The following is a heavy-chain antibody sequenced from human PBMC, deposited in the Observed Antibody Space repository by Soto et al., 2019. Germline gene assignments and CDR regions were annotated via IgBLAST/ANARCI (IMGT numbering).Heavy chain of an antibody. CDR2: ISYDGDDQ. V-gene: IGHV3-30*18. J-gene: IGHJ3*02. D-gene: IGHD6-19*01. CDR3: AKDRGHIAVAAITWGGDFHI. CDR1: GFTLSSYG. Sequence: QLVESGGGVVQPGTSLRLSCVASGFTLSSYGMYWVRRAPGKGLEWVAAISYDGDDQYFGDSVRGRFTISRDSSKSTVYRQMNSLRADDTGVYYGAKDRGHIAVAAITWGGDFHIWGRGTIVAVSS.